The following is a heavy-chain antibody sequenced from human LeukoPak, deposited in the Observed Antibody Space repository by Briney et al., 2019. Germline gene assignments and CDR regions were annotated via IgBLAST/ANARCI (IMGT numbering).Heavy chain of an antibody. Sequence: GGSLRLSCAASGFTFDDHGMSWVRQAPGKGLERVSGINWNGGSTGYADSVKGRFTISRDNAKNSLYLQMNSLRAEDTASYYCARGYSYGYFYNYFYMDVWGKGTTVTVSS. J-gene: IGHJ6*03. CDR3: ARGYSYGYFYNYFYMDV. CDR1: GFTFDDHG. CDR2: INWNGGST. D-gene: IGHD5-18*01. V-gene: IGHV3-20*04.